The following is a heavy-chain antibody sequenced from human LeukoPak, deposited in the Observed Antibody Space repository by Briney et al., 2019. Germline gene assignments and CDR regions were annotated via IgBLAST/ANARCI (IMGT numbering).Heavy chain of an antibody. CDR1: GGSISSSNYY. V-gene: IGHV4-39*07. J-gene: IGHJ5*02. CDR2: IYYSGAT. Sequence: PSETLSLTCTVSGGSISSSNYYWAWIRQPPGKGLEWIGTIYYSGATQYNPSLKSRVTILVDTSKNQFSLKLSSVTAADTAVYYCASGTPLYGSRTSWGQGTLVTVSS. CDR3: ASGTPLYGSRTS. D-gene: IGHD3-10*01.